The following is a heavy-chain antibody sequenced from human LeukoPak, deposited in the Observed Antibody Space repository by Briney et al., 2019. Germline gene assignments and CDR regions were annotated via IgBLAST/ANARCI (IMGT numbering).Heavy chain of an antibody. D-gene: IGHD3-16*01. CDR1: GYTFTGYY. V-gene: IGHV1-2*02. CDR3: AREFDGGPIDP. Sequence: SVKVSCKASGYTFTGYYMHWVRQAPGQGLEWMGWINPNSGGTNYAQEFQGRVTMTRDTSISTAYMELSRLRSDDTAVYYCAREFDGGPIDPWGQGTLVTVSS. CDR2: INPNSGGT. J-gene: IGHJ5*02.